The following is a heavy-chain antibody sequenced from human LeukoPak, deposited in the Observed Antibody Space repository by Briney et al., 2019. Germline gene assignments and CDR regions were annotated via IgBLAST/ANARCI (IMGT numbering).Heavy chain of an antibody. CDR1: GFTFSSYA. CDR3: AKGGYCSGGSCYVDWYFDY. Sequence: GGSLRPSCAASGFTFSSYAMSWVRQAPGKGLEWVSAISGSGGSTYYADSVKGRFTISRDNSKNTLYLQMNSLRAEDTAVYYCAKGGYCSGGSCYVDWYFDYWGQGTLVTVSS. J-gene: IGHJ4*02. D-gene: IGHD2-15*01. V-gene: IGHV3-23*01. CDR2: ISGSGGST.